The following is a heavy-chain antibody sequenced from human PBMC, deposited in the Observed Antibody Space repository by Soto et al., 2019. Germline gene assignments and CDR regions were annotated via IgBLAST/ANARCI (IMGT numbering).Heavy chain of an antibody. Sequence: ASVKVSCKASGYTFTSYGISWVRQAPGQGLEWMGWISAYNGNTNYAQKLQGRVTMTTDTSTSTAYMELRSLRSDDTAVYYCARDAPGAPLDGYYHGMDVWGQGTTVTVSS. CDR1: GYTFTSYG. CDR2: ISAYNGNT. CDR3: ARDAPGAPLDGYYHGMDV. J-gene: IGHJ6*02. D-gene: IGHD3-10*01. V-gene: IGHV1-18*01.